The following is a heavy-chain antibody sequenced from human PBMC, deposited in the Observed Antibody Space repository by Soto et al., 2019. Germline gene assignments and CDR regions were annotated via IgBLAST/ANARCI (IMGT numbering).Heavy chain of an antibody. Sequence: GGSLRLSCAASGFTVSSNYMSWVRQAPGKGLEWVPVTYPGGTTYYADSVKGRFIISRDISKNTLDLQMNSLRAEDTAVYYCAKEFRTSGSRNAFDLWGQGTMVTVSS. J-gene: IGHJ3*01. CDR1: GFTVSSNY. D-gene: IGHD1-26*01. CDR3: AKEFRTSGSRNAFDL. CDR2: TYPGGTT. V-gene: IGHV3-66*01.